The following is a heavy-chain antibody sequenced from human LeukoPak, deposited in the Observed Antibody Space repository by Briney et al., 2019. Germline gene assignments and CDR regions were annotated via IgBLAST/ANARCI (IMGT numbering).Heavy chain of an antibody. CDR2: ISGSGGST. Sequence: PGGSLRLSCAASGFTFSSYAMSWVRQAPGKGLEWVSAISGSGGSTYYADSVKGRFTISRDNSKNTLYLQMNSLRAEDTAVYYCAKFGSVITIFGVVITDDPTPAYWGQGPLVTVSS. V-gene: IGHV3-23*01. CDR1: GFTFSSYA. CDR3: AKFGSVITIFGVVITDDPTPAY. D-gene: IGHD3-3*01. J-gene: IGHJ4*02.